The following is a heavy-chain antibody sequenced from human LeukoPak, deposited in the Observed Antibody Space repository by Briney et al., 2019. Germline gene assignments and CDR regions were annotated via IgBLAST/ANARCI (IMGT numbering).Heavy chain of an antibody. CDR3: AKKYGDYGNFDY. D-gene: IGHD4-17*01. CDR2: ITDSSTST. J-gene: IGHJ4*02. Sequence: GGSLRLSCAASGFTFNNYVMNWVRQAPGKGLEWVSAITDSSTSTYYADSVKGRFTISRDNSKNTLYLQMNSLRADDTAVYYCAKKYGDYGNFDYWGQGTLVTVSS. V-gene: IGHV3-23*01. CDR1: GFTFNNYV.